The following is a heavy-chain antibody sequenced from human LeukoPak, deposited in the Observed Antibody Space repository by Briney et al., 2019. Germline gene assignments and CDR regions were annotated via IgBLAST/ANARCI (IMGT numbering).Heavy chain of an antibody. CDR1: GYTFTNYD. Sequence: ASVKVSCKASGYTFTNYDINWVRQAPGQGLEWMGRMNPNGDDTHYAQKFRGRVTFSRNTSITTFYMELSGLRSEDTAVYYCARLGYSGCSGNYFFDYWGPGTLVTVSS. J-gene: IGHJ4*02. D-gene: IGHD1-26*01. V-gene: IGHV1-8*03. CDR2: MNPNGDDT. CDR3: ARLGYSGCSGNYFFDY.